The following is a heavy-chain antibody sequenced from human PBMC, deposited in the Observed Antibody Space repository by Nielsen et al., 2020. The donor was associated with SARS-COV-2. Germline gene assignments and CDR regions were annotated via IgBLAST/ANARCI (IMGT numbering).Heavy chain of an antibody. J-gene: IGHJ5*02. CDR3: AREGADSSGYLDWFDP. D-gene: IGHD3-22*01. CDR1: GGSISSSNW. Sequence: SETLSLTCAVSGGSISSSNWWSWVRQPPGKGLEWIGEINHSGSTNYNPSLRSRVTISVDTSKNQFSLKLSSVTAADTAVYYCAREGADSSGYLDWFDPWGQGTLVTVSS. V-gene: IGHV4-4*02. CDR2: INHSGST.